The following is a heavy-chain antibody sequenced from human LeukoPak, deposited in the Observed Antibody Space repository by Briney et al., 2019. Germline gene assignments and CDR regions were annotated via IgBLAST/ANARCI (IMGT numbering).Heavy chain of an antibody. Sequence: GGSLRLSCAASGFTFSLYNMNWVRQAPGKGLEWVSSISSSSNYIYYADLVKGRFTISRDNAKNLLYLQMNSLRAEDTAVYYCVRGPNPDHWGQGTLVTVSS. V-gene: IGHV3-21*01. CDR2: ISSSSNYI. CDR3: VRGPNPDH. CDR1: GFTFSLYN. J-gene: IGHJ4*02.